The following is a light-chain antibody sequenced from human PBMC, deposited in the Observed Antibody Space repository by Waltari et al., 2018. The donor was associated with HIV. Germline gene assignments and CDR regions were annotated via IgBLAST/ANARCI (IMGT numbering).Light chain of an antibody. CDR3: SSYAGSKGV. Sequence: QSALTQPPSASGSPGQSVTISCTGTNSDVGGYNFVSWYQQRPGKAPKLIIYEVSKRPSGVPHRFSGSKSGNTASLTVSGLQAEDEADYYCSSYAGSKGVFGGGTKLTVL. J-gene: IGLJ3*02. V-gene: IGLV2-8*01. CDR1: NSDVGGYNF. CDR2: EVS.